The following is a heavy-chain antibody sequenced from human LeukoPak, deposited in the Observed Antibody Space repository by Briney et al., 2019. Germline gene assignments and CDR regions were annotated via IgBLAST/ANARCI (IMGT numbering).Heavy chain of an antibody. Sequence: PSKTLSLTCTVSGGSISSGAYYCSWIRQPPGKGLEWVGYIRHTGNTYYNPSLKSRVTISADRSKNQFSLKLSSVTAADTAVYYCARQWLVDDAFDIWGQGTMVTVSS. V-gene: IGHV4-30-2*01. D-gene: IGHD6-19*01. CDR2: IRHTGNT. CDR3: ARQWLVDDAFDI. J-gene: IGHJ3*02. CDR1: GGSISSGAYY.